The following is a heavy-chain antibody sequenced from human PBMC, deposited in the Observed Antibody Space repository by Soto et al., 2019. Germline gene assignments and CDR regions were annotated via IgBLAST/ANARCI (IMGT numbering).Heavy chain of an antibody. CDR2: ISWYSGSI. Sequence: GGSLSLSCAASGFTFDDYAMHWVRQAPGKGLEWVSGISWYSGSIGYADSVKGRFTISRDNAKNSLYLQMNSLRAEDTALYYCARRVAGHYHFDYWGQGTLVTVSS. D-gene: IGHD2-15*01. V-gene: IGHV3-9*01. CDR1: GFTFDDYA. J-gene: IGHJ4*02. CDR3: ARRVAGHYHFDY.